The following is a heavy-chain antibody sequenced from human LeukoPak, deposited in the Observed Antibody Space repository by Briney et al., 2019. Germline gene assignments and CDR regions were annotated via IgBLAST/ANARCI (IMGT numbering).Heavy chain of an antibody. Sequence: ASVKVSCKTSGYTFSGYYMHWVRQAPGQWLEWMGWINPNNGVAIYAQKFQGRVTMTRDTSISTFYMELSTMRSDDTAVYYCATNSRLDHWGQGTLVTVSS. D-gene: IGHD4-11*01. CDR3: ATNSRLDH. CDR2: INPNNGVA. CDR1: GYTFSGYY. V-gene: IGHV1-2*02. J-gene: IGHJ4*02.